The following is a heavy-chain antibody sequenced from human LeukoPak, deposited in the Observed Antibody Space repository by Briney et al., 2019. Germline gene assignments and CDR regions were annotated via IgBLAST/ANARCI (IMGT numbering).Heavy chain of an antibody. Sequence: GGSLGLSCAASGFTFDDYGMSWVRQAPGKGLEWVSGINWNGGSTGYADSVKGRFTISGDNAKNSLYLQMNSLRAEDTALYHCARETPYYYGSGSYYFWFDPWGQGTLVTVSS. J-gene: IGHJ5*02. CDR2: INWNGGST. CDR1: GFTFDDYG. D-gene: IGHD3-10*01. V-gene: IGHV3-20*01. CDR3: ARETPYYYGSGSYYFWFDP.